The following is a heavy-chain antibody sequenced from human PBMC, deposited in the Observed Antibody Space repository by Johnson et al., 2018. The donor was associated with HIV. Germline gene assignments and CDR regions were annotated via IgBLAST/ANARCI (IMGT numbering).Heavy chain of an antibody. D-gene: IGHD2-15*01. CDR1: GFTFSSYA. V-gene: IGHV3-7*01. CDR3: ARDDILGAFDI. CDR2: IKQDGSEK. J-gene: IGHJ3*02. Sequence: VQLVESGGGVVQPGRSLRLSCAASGFTFSSYAMHWVRQAPGKGLEWVANIKQDGSEKYYVDSVKGRFTISRDNAKNSLYLQMNSLRAEDTAVYYCARDDILGAFDIWGQGTMVTVSS.